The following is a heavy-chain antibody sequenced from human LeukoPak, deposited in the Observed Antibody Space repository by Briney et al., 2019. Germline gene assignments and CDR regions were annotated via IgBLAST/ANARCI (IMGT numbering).Heavy chain of an antibody. CDR1: GGSISSGGYS. CDR3: ARGLNRLVDY. CDR2: IYHSGST. J-gene: IGHJ4*02. V-gene: IGHV4-30-2*01. D-gene: IGHD2-21*01. Sequence: PSETLSLTCAVSGGSISSGGYSWSWIRQPPGKGLEWIGNIYHSGSTYYNPSLKSRVTISVDRSKNQFSLKLSSVTAADTAVYYCARGLNRLVDYWGQGTLVTVSS.